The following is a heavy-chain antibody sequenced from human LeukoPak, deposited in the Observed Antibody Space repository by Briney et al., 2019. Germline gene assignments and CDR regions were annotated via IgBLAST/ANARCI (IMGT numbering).Heavy chain of an antibody. Sequence: GGSLRLSCAASGFTSSRDWMHWVRQAPRKGLEWVSAISGSGGSTYYAGSVKGRFTISRDNSKNTLYLQMNRLRAEDTAVYYCAKVTYIVPCSNYFDYWGQGTLVTVPS. CDR3: AKVTYIVPCSNYFDY. V-gene: IGHV3-23*01. CDR2: ISGSGGST. CDR1: GFTSSRDW. J-gene: IGHJ4*02. D-gene: IGHD2-8*01.